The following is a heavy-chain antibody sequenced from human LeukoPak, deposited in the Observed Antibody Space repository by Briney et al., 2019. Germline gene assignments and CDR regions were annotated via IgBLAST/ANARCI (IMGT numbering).Heavy chain of an antibody. Sequence: SETLSLTCTVSGGSISSGGYYWSWIRQHPGKGLEWIGYIYYSGSTYYNPSLKSRVTISVDTSKNQFSLKLSSVTAADTAVYYCAREGKPLHWFDPWGQGTLVTVSS. CDR1: GGSISSGGYY. V-gene: IGHV4-31*03. CDR2: IYYSGST. J-gene: IGHJ5*02. CDR3: AREGKPLHWFDP.